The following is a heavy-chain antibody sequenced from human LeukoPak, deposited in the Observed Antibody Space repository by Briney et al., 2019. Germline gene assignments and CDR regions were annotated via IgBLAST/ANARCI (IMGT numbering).Heavy chain of an antibody. J-gene: IGHJ4*02. CDR2: IIHSGST. V-gene: IGHV4-34*12. CDR1: GGSFSGYY. Sequence: SETLSLTCAVYGGSFSGYYWSWIRQPPGKGLEWIGEIIHSGSTNYNPSLKSRVTISVDTSKNQFSLKLSSVTAADTAVHYCARVRGEMATIMAPLNFDYWGQGTLVTVSS. D-gene: IGHD5-24*01. CDR3: ARVRGEMATIMAPLNFDY.